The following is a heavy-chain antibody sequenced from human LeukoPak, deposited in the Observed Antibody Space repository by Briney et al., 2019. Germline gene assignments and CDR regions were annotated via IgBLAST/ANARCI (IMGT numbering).Heavy chain of an antibody. CDR2: INPNSRDT. Sequence: ASVKDSCKASGYTFTGYYMHWVREAPGQWLEWMGWINPNSRDTNYAQEFQGRVTITRDTSISTSYMELSRLRSDDTAVYYCVAMYDYCGQGTLVTVPS. J-gene: IGHJ4*02. D-gene: IGHD2-2*01. V-gene: IGHV1-2*02. CDR1: GYTFTGYY. CDR3: VAMYDY.